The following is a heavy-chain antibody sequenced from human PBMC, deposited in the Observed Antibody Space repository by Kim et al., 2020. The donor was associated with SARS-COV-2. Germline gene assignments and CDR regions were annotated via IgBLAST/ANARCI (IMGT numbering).Heavy chain of an antibody. CDR2: IRSKAYGGTT. Sequence: GGSLRLSCTASGFTFGDYAMSWFRQAPGKGLEWVGFIRSKAYGGTTEYAASVKGRFTISRDDSKSIAYLQMNSLKTEDTAVYYCTRVNPYSVGAENIDYWGQGTLVTVSS. CDR3: TRVNPYSVGAENIDY. CDR1: GFTFGDYA. J-gene: IGHJ4*02. V-gene: IGHV3-49*03. D-gene: IGHD1-26*01.